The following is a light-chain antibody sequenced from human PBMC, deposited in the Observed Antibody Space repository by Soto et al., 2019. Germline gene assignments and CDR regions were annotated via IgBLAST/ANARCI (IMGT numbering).Light chain of an antibody. Sequence: DIQMTQSPSSLSASVGDRVTITCRTSQSISTSLNWYQQKAGKAPKFLIYGASTLQSGVPLRFSGSGSGTDFTLTISSLQREDFATYYCQESYSFLWGTCGQGTKVEIK. CDR3: QESYSFLWGT. CDR2: GAS. V-gene: IGKV1-39*01. J-gene: IGKJ1*01. CDR1: QSISTS.